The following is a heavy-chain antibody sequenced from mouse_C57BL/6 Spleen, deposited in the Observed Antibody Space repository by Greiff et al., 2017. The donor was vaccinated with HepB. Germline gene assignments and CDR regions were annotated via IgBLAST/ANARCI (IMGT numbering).Heavy chain of an antibody. V-gene: IGHV14-4*01. D-gene: IGHD1-1*01. CDR2: IDPENGDT. CDR1: GFNIKDDY. J-gene: IGHJ2*01. CDR3: TPITTVAD. Sequence: VQLQQSGAELVRPGASVKLSCTASGFNIKDDYMHWVKQRPEQGLEWIGWIDPENGDTEYASKFQGKATITADTSSNTAYLQLSSLTAEDTAVYYCTPITTVADWGKGTTLTVSS.